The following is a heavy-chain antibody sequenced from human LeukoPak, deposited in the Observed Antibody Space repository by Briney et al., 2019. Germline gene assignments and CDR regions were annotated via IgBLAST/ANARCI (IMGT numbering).Heavy chain of an antibody. J-gene: IGHJ6*03. Sequence: SGPALVKPTQTLTLTCTFSGFSLSTSGMCVSWIRQPPGKALEWLARIDWDDDKYYSTSLKTRLTISKDTSKNQVVLTMTNMDPVDTATYYCARIRYYGSGSYYHYYYYMDVWGKGTTVTVSS. V-gene: IGHV2-70*11. CDR3: ARIRYYGSGSYYHYYYYMDV. D-gene: IGHD3-10*01. CDR2: IDWDDDK. CDR1: GFSLSTSGMC.